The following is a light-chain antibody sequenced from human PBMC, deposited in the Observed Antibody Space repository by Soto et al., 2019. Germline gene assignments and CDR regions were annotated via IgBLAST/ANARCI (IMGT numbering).Light chain of an antibody. CDR2: GVS. CDR3: QQTYMVPYT. V-gene: IGKV1-39*01. J-gene: IGKJ2*01. Sequence: QMTKCLSKESASVGEGKSINFGASQSVSTYLNWYSQKSGGAPKLLIHGVSKLENGTPSRFSGRGLATDFTLTINTLQPEDLAVYFCQQTYMVPYTFGQGTKVDI. CDR1: QSVSTY.